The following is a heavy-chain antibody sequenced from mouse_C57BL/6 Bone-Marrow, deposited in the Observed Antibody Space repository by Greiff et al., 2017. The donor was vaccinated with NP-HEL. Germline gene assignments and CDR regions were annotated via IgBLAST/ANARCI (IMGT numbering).Heavy chain of an antibody. J-gene: IGHJ2*01. CDR1: GFTFTSYA. D-gene: IGHD1-1*01. CDR3: ARVTGSQYCFDY. Sequence: DVQRVESGGGLVKPGGSLKLSCAASGFTFTSYAMSWVRQTPEKRLEWVATISDGGSYTYYPDNVKGRFTISRDNAKNNQYLQMSHLKSEDTAMYYCARVTGSQYCFDYWGQGTTLTVSS. CDR2: ISDGGSYT. V-gene: IGHV5-4*01.